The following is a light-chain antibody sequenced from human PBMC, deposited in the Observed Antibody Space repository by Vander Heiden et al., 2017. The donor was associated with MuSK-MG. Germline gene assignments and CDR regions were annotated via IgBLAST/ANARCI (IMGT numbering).Light chain of an antibody. CDR1: QSISSY. Sequence: DIQMTQSPSSLSASVGDRVTITCRASQSISSYLNWYQQKPGKAPKLLIYAASSLQSGVPSSFSGNGSGTGYTLYISNLQPEDLATCYCRQGYRRHLTFGQGTKLEIK. CDR2: AAS. V-gene: IGKV1-39*01. CDR3: RQGYRRHLT. J-gene: IGKJ2*01.